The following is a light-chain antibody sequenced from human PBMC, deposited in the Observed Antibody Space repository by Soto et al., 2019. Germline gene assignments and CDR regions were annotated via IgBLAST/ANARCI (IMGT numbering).Light chain of an antibody. Sequence: DIQMTQSPSTLSASVGDRVTITCRASQSITDWFAWYQQKPGKAPKILIYKASNLEGGVTSRFSGSGSGTEFTLTISSVQPDDFATYYCQYWDNYSWTFGQGTKVEIK. CDR2: KAS. J-gene: IGKJ1*01. V-gene: IGKV1-5*03. CDR1: QSITDW. CDR3: QYWDNYSWT.